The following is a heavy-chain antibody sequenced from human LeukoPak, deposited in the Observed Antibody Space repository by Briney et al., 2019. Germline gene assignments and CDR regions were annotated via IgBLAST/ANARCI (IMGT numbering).Heavy chain of an antibody. V-gene: IGHV3-48*04. CDR3: ARIRSGTYCAGDY. CDR2: ISSSSTTI. Sequence: GGSLRPSCAASGFTFNTYSMEWVRQAPGKGLEWVSHISSSSTTIYYADSVKGRLTISRDNAKNSLYLQMDSLRAEDTAVYYCARIRSGTYCAGDYWGQGTLVTVSS. D-gene: IGHD1-26*01. J-gene: IGHJ4*02. CDR1: GFTFNTYS.